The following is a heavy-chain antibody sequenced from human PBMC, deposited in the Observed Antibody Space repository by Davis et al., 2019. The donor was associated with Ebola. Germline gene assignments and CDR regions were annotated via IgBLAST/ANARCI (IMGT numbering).Heavy chain of an antibody. CDR2: ISSGGGAP. J-gene: IGHJ3*02. Sequence: GGSLRLSCAASGFTFSTYAMGWVRQAPGKGLEWVSDISSGGGAPYYADSVKGRFTISRDNAKNSLYLQMNSLRAEDTAVYYCAREIGVRFGELLFRHDAFDIWGQGTMVTVSS. D-gene: IGHD3-10*01. CDR3: AREIGVRFGELLFRHDAFDI. CDR1: GFTFSTYA. V-gene: IGHV3-23*01.